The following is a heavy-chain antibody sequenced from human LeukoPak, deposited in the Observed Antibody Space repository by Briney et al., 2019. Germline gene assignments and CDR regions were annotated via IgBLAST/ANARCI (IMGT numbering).Heavy chain of an antibody. CDR1: GFTFSSYS. Sequence: GGSLRLSCAASGFTFSSYSMNWVRQAPGKGLEWVSYISSSGSTIYYADSVKGRFTISRDNAKDSLYLQMNSLRAEDTAVYYCARDLWGVQYYFDYWGQGTLVTVSS. J-gene: IGHJ4*02. D-gene: IGHD3-16*01. V-gene: IGHV3-48*04. CDR3: ARDLWGVQYYFDY. CDR2: ISSSGSTI.